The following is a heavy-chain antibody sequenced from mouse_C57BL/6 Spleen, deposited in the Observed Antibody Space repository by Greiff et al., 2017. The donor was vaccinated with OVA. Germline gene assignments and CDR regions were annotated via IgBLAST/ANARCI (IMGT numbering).Heavy chain of an antibody. J-gene: IGHJ4*01. Sequence: EVMLVESGGGLVKPGGSLKLSCAASGFTFSSYTMSWVRQTPEKRLEWVATISGGGGNTYYPDSVKGRFTISRDNAKNTLYLQMSSLRSEDTALYYCARRLYGNYGDYYAMDYWGQGTSVTVSS. CDR1: GFTFSSYT. V-gene: IGHV5-9*01. D-gene: IGHD2-10*02. CDR3: ARRLYGNYGDYYAMDY. CDR2: ISGGGGNT.